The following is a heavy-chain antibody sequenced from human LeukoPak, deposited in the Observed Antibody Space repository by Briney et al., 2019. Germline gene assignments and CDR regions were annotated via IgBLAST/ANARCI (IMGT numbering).Heavy chain of an antibody. CDR1: GFTFSSYG. D-gene: IGHD3-3*01. CDR3: AKDHYWSIDY. Sequence: GGSLRLSCAASGFTFSSYGMHWVRQAPGKGLEWVAVISYDGSNKYYADSVKGRFTISRDNSKNTLYLQMNSLRAEDTGVYYCAKDHYWSIDYWGRGTLVTVSS. CDR2: ISYDGSNK. V-gene: IGHV3-30*18. J-gene: IGHJ4*02.